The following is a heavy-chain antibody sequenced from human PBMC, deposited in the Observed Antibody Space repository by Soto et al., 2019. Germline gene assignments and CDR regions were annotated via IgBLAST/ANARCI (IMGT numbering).Heavy chain of an antibody. J-gene: IGHJ5*02. CDR1: GFSLSNAGLG. Sequence: QVTVKESGPVLVKPTETLTLTCTVSGFSLSNAGLGVSWIRQPPGKALEWLAHIFSNDEKSYSTSLKSRSTISKDTSKSRVVLIMTNMDPVDTATYYCASTYSASWYWFDPWGQGTLVTVSS. V-gene: IGHV2-26*04. CDR3: ASTYSASWYWFDP. CDR2: IFSNDEK. D-gene: IGHD6-13*01.